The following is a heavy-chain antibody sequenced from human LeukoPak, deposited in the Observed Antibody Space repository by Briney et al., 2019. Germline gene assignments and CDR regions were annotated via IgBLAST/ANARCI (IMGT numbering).Heavy chain of an antibody. V-gene: IGHV1-18*01. CDR3: AREKGIASYYYYGMDV. CDR1: GGTFSSYA. J-gene: IGHJ6*02. CDR2: ISAYNGNT. Sequence: ASVKVSCKASGGTFSSYAISWVRQAPGQGLEWMGWISAYNGNTNYAQKLQGRVTMTTDTSTSTAYMELRSLRPDDTAVYYCAREKGIASYYYYGMDVWGQGTTVTVSS.